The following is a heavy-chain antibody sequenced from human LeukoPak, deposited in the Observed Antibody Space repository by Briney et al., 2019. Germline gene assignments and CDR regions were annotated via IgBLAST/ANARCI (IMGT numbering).Heavy chain of an antibody. CDR1: GFTFSSYA. D-gene: IGHD5-12*01. Sequence: GGSLRLSCAASGFTFSSYAMHWVRQAPGKGLEWVAVIWYDGSNKYYADSVKGRFTISRDNSKNTLYLQMNSLRAEDTAVYYCAKEVYSGHPYYYGMDVWGQGTTVTVSS. J-gene: IGHJ6*02. CDR2: IWYDGSNK. CDR3: AKEVYSGHPYYYGMDV. V-gene: IGHV3-33*06.